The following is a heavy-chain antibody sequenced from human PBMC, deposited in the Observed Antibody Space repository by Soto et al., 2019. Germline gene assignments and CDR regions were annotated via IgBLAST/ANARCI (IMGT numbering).Heavy chain of an antibody. D-gene: IGHD1-1*01. J-gene: IGHJ5*02. CDR3: VRDGTKTLRDWFDP. Sequence: PSETLSLTCTVSGASISGFYWSWIRKSAGKGLEXIGXXYXXGXTXXXPXXXSRVMMSVDTSKKQFSLKLRSVTAADTAVYYCVRDGTKTLRDWFDPWGQGISVTSPQ. V-gene: IGHV4-4*07. CDR2: XYXXGXT. CDR1: GASISGFY.